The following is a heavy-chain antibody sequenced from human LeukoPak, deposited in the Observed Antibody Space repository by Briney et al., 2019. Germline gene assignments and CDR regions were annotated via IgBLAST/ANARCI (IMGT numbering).Heavy chain of an antibody. CDR2: IKNKADGGTT. D-gene: IGHD1-1*01. CDR3: TTTTGLL. J-gene: IGHJ4*02. Sequence: GGSLRLSCAASGFTFINAWMSWVRQAPGKGLEWVGRIKNKADGGTTDYAAPVKGRFTISTDDSETTLYLQMNSLETEDTAVYYCTTTTGLLWGQGTLVTVSS. CDR1: GFTFINAW. V-gene: IGHV3-15*01.